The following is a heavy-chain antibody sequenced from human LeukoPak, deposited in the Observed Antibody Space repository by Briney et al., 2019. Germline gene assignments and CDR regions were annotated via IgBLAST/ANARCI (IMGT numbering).Heavy chain of an antibody. CDR2: INHSGST. CDR3: ARVGTFRRYSSGWYGGTRAFDI. CDR1: GGSFSGYY. V-gene: IGHV4-34*01. Sequence: SETLSLTCAVYGGSFSGYYWSWIRQPPGKGLEWIGEINHSGSTDYNPSLKSRVTISVDTSKNQFSLKLSSVTAADTAVYYWARVGTFRRYSSGWYGGTRAFDIWGQGTMVTVSS. J-gene: IGHJ3*02. D-gene: IGHD6-19*01.